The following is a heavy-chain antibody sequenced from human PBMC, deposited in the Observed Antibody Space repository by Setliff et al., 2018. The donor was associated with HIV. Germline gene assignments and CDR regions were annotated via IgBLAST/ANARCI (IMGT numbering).Heavy chain of an antibody. Sequence: GGSLRLSCAVSGFTLSTFSMNWVRQAPGKGLEWVSSIIRDSSYIFDADSVKGRFTISRDNAQNSLYLQMNNLRVEDTAVYYCARDGTTLLAAMDVWGKGTTVTAP. CDR3: ARDGTTLLAAMDV. D-gene: IGHD1-7*01. CDR1: GFTLSTFS. V-gene: IGHV3-21*01. CDR2: IIRDSSYI. J-gene: IGHJ6*03.